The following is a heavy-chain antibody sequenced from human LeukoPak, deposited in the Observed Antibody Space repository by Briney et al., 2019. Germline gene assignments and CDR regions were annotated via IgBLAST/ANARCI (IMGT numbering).Heavy chain of an antibody. CDR3: AREVVAATTWFDP. J-gene: IGHJ5*02. V-gene: IGHV3-21*01. CDR2: ISSSSSYI. D-gene: IGHD2-15*01. CDR1: GFTFSSYS. Sequence: GGSLRLSCAASGFTFSSYSMNWVRQAPGKGLEWVSSISSSSSYIYYADSVKGRFTISRDNAKNSLYLQMNNLRAEDTAVYYCAREVVAATTWFDPWGQGTLVTVSS.